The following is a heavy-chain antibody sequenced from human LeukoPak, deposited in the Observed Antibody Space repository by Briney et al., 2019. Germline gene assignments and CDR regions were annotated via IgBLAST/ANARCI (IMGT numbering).Heavy chain of an antibody. Sequence: GGSLRLSCAASGFTFSSYWMHWVRQAPGKGLVWVSRINSDGSSTSYADSVKGRFTISRDNAKNTLYLQMNSLRAGDTAVYYCALRPPYYYYGMDVWGQGTTVTVSS. CDR3: ALRPPYYYYGMDV. J-gene: IGHJ6*02. CDR1: GFTFSSYW. V-gene: IGHV3-74*01. CDR2: INSDGSST.